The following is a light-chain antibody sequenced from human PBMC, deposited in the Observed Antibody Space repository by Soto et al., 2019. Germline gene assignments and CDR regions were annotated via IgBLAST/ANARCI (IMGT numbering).Light chain of an antibody. CDR3: QQRSNWPIT. CDR2: DAS. V-gene: IGKV3-11*01. J-gene: IGKJ5*01. CDR1: QSVSSY. Sequence: EIVLTQSPATLSLSPGERATLSCRASQSVSSYLAWYQQKPGQAPRLLIYDASNRATGIPARFSGSGSGTDFTLTISSLXPEXFAVYYCQQRSNWPITFGQGTRLEIK.